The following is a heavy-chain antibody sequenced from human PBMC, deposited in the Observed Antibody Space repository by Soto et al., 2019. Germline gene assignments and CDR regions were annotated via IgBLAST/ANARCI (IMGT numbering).Heavy chain of an antibody. Sequence: ASVKVSCKASGYTFTSYGISWVRQAPGQGLEWMGWISAYNGNTNYAQKLQGGVTMTTDTSTSTAHMELRSLRSDDTAVYYCAGVYCSSTSCYDWFDPWGQGTLVTVSS. CDR2: ISAYNGNT. CDR1: GYTFTSYG. V-gene: IGHV1-18*04. CDR3: AGVYCSSTSCYDWFDP. D-gene: IGHD2-2*01. J-gene: IGHJ5*02.